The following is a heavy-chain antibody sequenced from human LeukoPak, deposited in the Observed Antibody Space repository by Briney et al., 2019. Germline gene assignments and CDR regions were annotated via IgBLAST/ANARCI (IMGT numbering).Heavy chain of an antibody. CDR3: TGSYASNWFDP. J-gene: IGHJ5*02. CDR1: GFTFSSYA. Sequence: GGSLRLSCAASGFTFSSYAMSWVRQAPGKGLVWVSRINSDGSSTSCADSVRGRFTISRGNAKNTLYLQMNSLRAEDTAVYYCTGSYASNWFDPWGQGTLVTVSS. V-gene: IGHV3-74*01. D-gene: IGHD1-26*01. CDR2: INSDGSST.